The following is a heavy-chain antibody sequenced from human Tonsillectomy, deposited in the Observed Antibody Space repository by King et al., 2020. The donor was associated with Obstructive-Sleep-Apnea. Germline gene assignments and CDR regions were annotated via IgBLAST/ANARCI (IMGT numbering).Heavy chain of an antibody. V-gene: IGHV3-23*04. Sequence: VQLVESGGGLVQPGGSLRLSCAASGFTFSSYAMSWVRQAPGKGLQWVSSISSSGGSTYYADSVKGRFTISRDNSKNTMYLRMNSLRAEDTAVFYCAASSGYGSFDYWGQGTLVTVSS. D-gene: IGHD5-12*01. CDR3: AASSGYGSFDY. CDR2: ISSSGGST. CDR1: GFTFSSYA. J-gene: IGHJ4*02.